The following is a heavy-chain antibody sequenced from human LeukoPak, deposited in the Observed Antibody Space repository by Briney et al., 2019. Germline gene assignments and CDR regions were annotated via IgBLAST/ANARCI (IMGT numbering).Heavy chain of an antibody. V-gene: IGHV1-69*06. J-gene: IGHJ4*01. CDR2: IIPIFGTA. Sequence: SVKVSCKASGGTFSSYAISWVRQASGQGLEWMGGIIPIFGTANYAQKFQGRVTITADKSTSTAYMELSSLRSEDTAVYYCARDYYDSGSYYSYWGHGTLVTVSS. CDR3: ARDYYDSGSYYSY. D-gene: IGHD3-10*01. CDR1: GGTFSSYA.